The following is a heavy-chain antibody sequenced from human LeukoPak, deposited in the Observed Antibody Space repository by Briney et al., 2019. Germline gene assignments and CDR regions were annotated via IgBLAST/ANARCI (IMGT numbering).Heavy chain of an antibody. J-gene: IGHJ4*02. CDR2: IYPGDSDT. D-gene: IGHD3-16*01. CDR1: GYSFTSYW. Sequence: KPGESLKISCKGSGYSFTSYWIGWVRQMPGKGLEWMGIIYPGDSDTRYSPSFQGQVTISADKSISTAYLQWSSLKASDTAMYYRARQPYYDYVWGSFSPGYYFDYWGQGTLVTVSS. V-gene: IGHV5-51*01. CDR3: ARQPYYDYVWGSFSPGYYFDY.